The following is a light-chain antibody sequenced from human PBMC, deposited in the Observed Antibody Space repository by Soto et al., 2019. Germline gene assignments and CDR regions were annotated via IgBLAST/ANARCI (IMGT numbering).Light chain of an antibody. Sequence: DIVMTQSPLSLPVTPGEPASISCRSSQSLLHSTGRYYLDWYLQKPGQSPQLLIYLGYHRASGVPDRFSGSGSGTDFTLTISRVEAEDVGIYYCIKALQTPVTFGGGTRVEIK. CDR2: LGY. CDR1: QSLLHSTGRYY. J-gene: IGKJ4*01. V-gene: IGKV2-28*01. CDR3: IKALQTPVT.